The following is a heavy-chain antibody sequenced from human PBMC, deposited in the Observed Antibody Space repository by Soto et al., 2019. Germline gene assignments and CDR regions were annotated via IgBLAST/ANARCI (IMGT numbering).Heavy chain of an antibody. V-gene: IGHV4-30-2*01. CDR1: GGSISSGGYS. CDR2: IYHSGST. J-gene: IGHJ4*02. D-gene: IGHD2-21*01. Sequence: SETLSLTCAVSGGSISSGGYSWSWIRQPPGKGLEWIGYIYHSGSTYYNPSLKSRVTISVDRSKNQFSLKLSSVTAADTAVYYCARSLWGRYFYFDYWGRGTLVTVS. CDR3: ARSLWGRYFYFDY.